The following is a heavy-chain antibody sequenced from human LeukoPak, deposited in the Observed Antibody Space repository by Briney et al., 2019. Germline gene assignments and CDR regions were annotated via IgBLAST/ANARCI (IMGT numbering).Heavy chain of an antibody. CDR1: RFTFSSYS. V-gene: IGHV3-48*02. J-gene: IGHJ4*02. Sequence: GGSLRLSCAASRFTFSSYSMNWVRQAPGKGLEWVSYISSSSGTIYYTDYVKSRFTISRDNAKNSLYLQMNSLRDEYTAVYYCARDVRWLRFVFDYWGQPTVITVSS. CDR3: ARDVRWLRFVFDY. D-gene: IGHD5-12*01. CDR2: ISSSSGTI.